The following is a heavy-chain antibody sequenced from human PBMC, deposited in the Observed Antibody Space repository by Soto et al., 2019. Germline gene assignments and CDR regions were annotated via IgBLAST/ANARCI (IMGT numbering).Heavy chain of an antibody. D-gene: IGHD6-19*01. CDR3: AKRGRGAVAFDY. CDR2: ISGSGGST. Sequence: EVQLLESGGGLVQPGGSLRLSCAASGFTFSSYAMSWVRQAPGKGLDWVSNISGSGGSTYYADSVKGRFTISRDNSKNTLHLPMNSLRVEDTAVYYCAKRGRGAVAFDYWGQGTLVTVSS. J-gene: IGHJ4*02. CDR1: GFTFSSYA. V-gene: IGHV3-23*01.